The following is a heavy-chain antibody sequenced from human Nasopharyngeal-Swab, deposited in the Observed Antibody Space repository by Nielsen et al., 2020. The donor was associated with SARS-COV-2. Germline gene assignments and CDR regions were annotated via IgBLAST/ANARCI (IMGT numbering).Heavy chain of an antibody. CDR3: ARDGLDYDFWSAYFMDV. Sequence: GEFLKISCAASGFTFSSYAMSWVRQAPGEGLEWVSSISSSSSYIYYADSVKGRFTISRDNAKNSLYLQMNSLRAEDTAVYYCARDGLDYDFWSAYFMDVWGQGTTVTVSS. CDR1: GFTFSSYA. CDR2: ISSSSSYI. V-gene: IGHV3-21*01. D-gene: IGHD3-3*01. J-gene: IGHJ6*02.